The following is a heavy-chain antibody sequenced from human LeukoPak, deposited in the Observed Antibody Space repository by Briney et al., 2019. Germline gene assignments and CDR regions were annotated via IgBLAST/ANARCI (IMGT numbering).Heavy chain of an antibody. CDR1: GITFSTYW. CDR2: INQDGSEN. D-gene: IGHD1-26*01. Sequence: PGGSLRLSCVVSGITFSTYWMSWVRQAPGKGLEWVAYINQDGSENHYVDSVKGRFTISRDNAKNSLYLQMNSLRADDTAVYYCARDRYSGSFLDYWGQGTLVTVPS. CDR3: ARDRYSGSFLDY. J-gene: IGHJ4*02. V-gene: IGHV3-7*01.